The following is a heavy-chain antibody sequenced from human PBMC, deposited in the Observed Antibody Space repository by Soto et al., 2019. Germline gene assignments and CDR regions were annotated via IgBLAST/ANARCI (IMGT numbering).Heavy chain of an antibody. Sequence: ASVKVSCKASGGTFSSYAISWVRQAPGQGLEWMGGIIPIFGTANYAQKFQGRVTITADESTSTAYMELSSLRSEDTAVYYCARDYNDSSGQFDYWGQGTLVTVSS. V-gene: IGHV1-69*13. CDR1: GGTFSSYA. J-gene: IGHJ4*02. D-gene: IGHD3-22*01. CDR3: ARDYNDSSGQFDY. CDR2: IIPIFGTA.